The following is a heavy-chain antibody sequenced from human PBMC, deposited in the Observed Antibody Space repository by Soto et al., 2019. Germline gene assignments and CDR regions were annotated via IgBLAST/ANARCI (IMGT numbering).Heavy chain of an antibody. CDR2: IYWDDDK. V-gene: IGHV2-5*02. J-gene: IGHJ5*02. CDR1: GFSLSTSGVA. D-gene: IGHD4-17*01. CDR3: ALNTVTVNWFHP. Sequence: QITLKESGPTLVKPTQTLTLTCTFSGFSLSTSGVAVGWIRQPPGKALEWLAIIYWDDDKRYSPSLKSRLTVTRDTSKNQVVLTMTNMDPLYSVSHYCALNTVTVNWFHPWGQGTLVTVSS.